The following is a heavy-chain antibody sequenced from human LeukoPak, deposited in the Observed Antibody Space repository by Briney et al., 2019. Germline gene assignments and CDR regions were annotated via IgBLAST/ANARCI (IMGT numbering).Heavy chain of an antibody. CDR3: AKLDCGGDCYTLSTSTYYYYYMDV. CDR1: GFTFSSYG. CDR2: IRYDGSNK. Sequence: GGSLRLSCAASGFTFSSYGMHWVRQAPGKGLEWVAFIRYDGSNKYYADSVKGRFTISRDNSKNTLYLQMNSLRAEDTAVYYCAKLDCGGDCYTLSTSTYYYYYMDVWGKGTTVTVSS. V-gene: IGHV3-30*02. D-gene: IGHD2-21*02. J-gene: IGHJ6*03.